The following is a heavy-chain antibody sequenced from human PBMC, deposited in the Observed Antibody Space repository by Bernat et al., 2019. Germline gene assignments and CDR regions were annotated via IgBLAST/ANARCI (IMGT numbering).Heavy chain of an antibody. CDR1: GFTFSSYW. V-gene: IGHV3-74*01. D-gene: IGHD3-3*01. CDR2: INSDGSST. CDR3: ARDPNTAYYDFWSGYYPNWFDP. Sequence: EVQLVESGGGLVQPGGSLRLSCAASGFTFSSYWMHWVRQAPGKGLVWVSRINSDGSSTSYADSVKGRFTISRDNAKNSLYLQMNSLRAEDTAVYYCARDPNTAYYDFWSGYYPNWFDPWGQGTLVTVSS. J-gene: IGHJ5*02.